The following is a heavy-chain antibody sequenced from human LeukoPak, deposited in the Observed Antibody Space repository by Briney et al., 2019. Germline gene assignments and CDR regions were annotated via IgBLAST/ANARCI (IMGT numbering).Heavy chain of an antibody. V-gene: IGHV1-2*04. D-gene: IGHD3-9*01. CDR2: INPNSGGT. Sequence: ASVKVSCKASGYTFTGYYMHWVRQAPGRGLEWMGWINPNSGGTNYAQKFQGWVTMTRDTSISTAYMELSRLRSDDTAVYYCARDPRYFDWLGAFDIWGQGTMVTVSS. J-gene: IGHJ3*02. CDR3: ARDPRYFDWLGAFDI. CDR1: GYTFTGYY.